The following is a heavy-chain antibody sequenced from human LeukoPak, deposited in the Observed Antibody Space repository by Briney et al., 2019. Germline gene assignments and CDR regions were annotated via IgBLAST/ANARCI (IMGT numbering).Heavy chain of an antibody. CDR2: IRSKTYGETT. D-gene: IGHD4/OR15-4a*01. J-gene: IGHJ6*03. CDR3: ARVGGAKEPYYYFMDV. CDR1: GFNFDFYA. V-gene: IGHV3-49*04. Sequence: PGGSLRLSCTTSGFNFDFYAMTWVRQAPGKGLEWVGSIRSKTYGETTENAASVKGRFTISRDDSKSVAYLQMTSLKTEDTAVNYCARVGGAKEPYYYFMDVWGKGTTVTVSS.